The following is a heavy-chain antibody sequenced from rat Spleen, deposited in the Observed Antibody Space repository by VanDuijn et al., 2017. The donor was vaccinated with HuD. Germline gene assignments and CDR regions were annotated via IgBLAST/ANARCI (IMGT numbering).Heavy chain of an antibody. CDR1: GFTFSNYG. J-gene: IGHJ3*01. CDR2: ISPSGGST. Sequence: EVQLVESGGGLVQPGRSLKLSCAASGFTFSNYGMHWIRQAPTKGLEWVASISPSGGSTYYRDSVKGRFTISRDNAKSTLYLQMDSLRSEDTATYYCATGDYSGLNWFAYWGQGTLVTVSS. CDR3: ATGDYSGLNWFAY. D-gene: IGHD1-1*01. V-gene: IGHV5-19*01.